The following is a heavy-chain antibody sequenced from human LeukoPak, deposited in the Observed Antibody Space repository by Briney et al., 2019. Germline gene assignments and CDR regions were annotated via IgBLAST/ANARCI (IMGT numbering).Heavy chain of an antibody. CDR3: ARDEGYSGSYHNAFDI. Sequence: GGSLRLSCAASGFTFSSYAMHWVRQAPGKGLGLEAVISFDGSNKYYADSVKGRFTISRDNSKNTLYLQMNSLRAEDTAVYYCARDEGYSGSYHNAFDIWGQGTMVTVSS. V-gene: IGHV3-30*04. J-gene: IGHJ3*02. CDR2: ISFDGSNK. D-gene: IGHD1-26*01. CDR1: GFTFSSYA.